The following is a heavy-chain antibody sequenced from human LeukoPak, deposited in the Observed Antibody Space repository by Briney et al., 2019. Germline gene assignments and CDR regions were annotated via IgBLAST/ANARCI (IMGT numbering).Heavy chain of an antibody. D-gene: IGHD2-2*01. Sequence: PSETLSLTCTVSGGSISSYYWSWIRQPPGKGLERIGYIYYSGSTSYNPSLKSRVTISVDTSKNQFSLKLSSVTAADTAAYYCARLGYCSSTSCYLDYWGQATLVTVSS. CDR2: IYYSGST. J-gene: IGHJ4*02. CDR3: ARLGYCSSTSCYLDY. V-gene: IGHV4-59*01. CDR1: GGSISSYY.